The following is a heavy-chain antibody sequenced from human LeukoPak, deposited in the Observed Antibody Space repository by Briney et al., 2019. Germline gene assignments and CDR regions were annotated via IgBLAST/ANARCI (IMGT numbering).Heavy chain of an antibody. CDR2: INPSGGST. D-gene: IGHD3-10*01. J-gene: IGHJ4*02. CDR1: GFTFTSYY. Sequence: RASVKVSCKASGFTFTSYYMSWVRQAPGQGLEWMGIINPSGGSTTYAQKVQGRVTMTRDKSTSTVYMELSSLRFEDTAVYYCAIVTFYYGSGNWGQGPRVTVSS. V-gene: IGHV1-46*01. CDR3: AIVTFYYGSGN.